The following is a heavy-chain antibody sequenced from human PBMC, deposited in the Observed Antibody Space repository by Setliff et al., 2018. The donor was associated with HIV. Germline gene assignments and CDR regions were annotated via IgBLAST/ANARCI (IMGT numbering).Heavy chain of an antibody. V-gene: IGHV1-46*01. D-gene: IGHD1-7*01. CDR2: INPSSGST. CDR3: ARSFGGLAVPSKNYFDP. CDR1: GYTFTSYY. J-gene: IGHJ5*02. Sequence: ASVKVSCKASGYTFTSYYMHWVRQAPGQGLEWMGIINPSSGSTTYAQKFQGRVTMTRDTSTTTVYMELSGLRSEDTAVYFCARSFGGLAVPSKNYFDPWGQGTLVTVSS.